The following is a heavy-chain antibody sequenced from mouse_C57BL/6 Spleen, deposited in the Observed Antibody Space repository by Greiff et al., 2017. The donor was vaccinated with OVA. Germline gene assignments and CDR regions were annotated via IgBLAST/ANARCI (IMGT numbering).Heavy chain of an antibody. Sequence: VQLQQPGAELVKPGASVKLSCKASGYTFTSYWMQWVKQRPGQGLEWIGEIDPSDSYTNYKQKFKGKATLTVDTSSSTAYMPLSTLTSEDSAVSYCAGSAGSRAMDSWGQGTSVTVSS. CDR2: IDPSDSYT. V-gene: IGHV1-50*01. D-gene: IGHD1-1*01. CDR1: GYTFTSYW. J-gene: IGHJ4*01. CDR3: AGSAGSRAMDS.